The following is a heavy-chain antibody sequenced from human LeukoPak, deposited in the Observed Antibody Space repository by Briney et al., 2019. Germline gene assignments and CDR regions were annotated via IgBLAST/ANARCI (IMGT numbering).Heavy chain of an antibody. D-gene: IGHD5-24*01. CDR1: GFMFSSNW. V-gene: IGHV3-7*03. J-gene: IGHJ4*02. CDR3: AKEGRSLQTY. Sequence: GGSLRLSCAASGFMFSSNWMSWVRLAPGKGLEWVANIKEDGTETYEDSVKGRFTISRDNAKNSLYLQMNSLRVEDTAVYYCAKEGRSLQTYWGQGTLVTVSS. CDR2: IKEDGTE.